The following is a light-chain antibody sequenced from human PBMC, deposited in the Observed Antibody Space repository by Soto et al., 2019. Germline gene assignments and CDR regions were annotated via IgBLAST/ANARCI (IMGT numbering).Light chain of an antibody. V-gene: IGKV1-27*01. Sequence: DIQMTQSPASLSASVGDRVTITCRTSQGVLDYLAWYQQRPGEVPKLLIYPASTLHSGVPSRFSGSGHGTEFTLTISRLHPEHVATYYCKVFNSVPFTFGPGTKVDSK. CDR1: QGVLDY. CDR2: PAS. J-gene: IGKJ3*01. CDR3: KVFNSVPFT.